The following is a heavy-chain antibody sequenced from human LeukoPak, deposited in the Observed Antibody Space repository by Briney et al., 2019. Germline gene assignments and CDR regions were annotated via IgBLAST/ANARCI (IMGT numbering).Heavy chain of an antibody. CDR3: ARGCSSTTCYDAFDI. D-gene: IGHD2-2*01. CDR2: IGTAGDP. V-gene: IGHV3-13*05. J-gene: IGHJ3*02. CDR1: GFTFSSYD. Sequence: GGSLRLSCAASGFTFSSYDMHWVRQATGKGLEWVSAIGTAGDPYYPASVKGRFTISRENAKNSLYLQMNSLRAGDTAVYYCARGCSSTTCYDAFDIWGQGTMVTVSS.